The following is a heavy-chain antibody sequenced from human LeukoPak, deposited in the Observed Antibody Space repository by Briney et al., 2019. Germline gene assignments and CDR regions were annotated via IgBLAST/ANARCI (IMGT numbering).Heavy chain of an antibody. CDR1: GGSISSYY. J-gene: IGHJ1*01. Sequence: TSETLSLTCTVSGGSISSYYWSWIRQPPGKGLEWIGYIYYSGSTNYNPSLKSRVTISVDTSKNQFSLKLSSVTAADTAVYYCARHPFGYSSSSAEYFQHWGQGTLVTVSS. CDR2: IYYSGST. D-gene: IGHD6-13*01. V-gene: IGHV4-59*08. CDR3: ARHPFGYSSSSAEYFQH.